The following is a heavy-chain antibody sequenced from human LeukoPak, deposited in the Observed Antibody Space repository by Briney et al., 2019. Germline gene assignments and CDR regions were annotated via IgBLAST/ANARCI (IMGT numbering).Heavy chain of an antibody. J-gene: IGHJ4*02. CDR3: AREDILTGYYDY. CDR1: GGSFSGYY. V-gene: IGHV4-34*01. Sequence: PSETLPLTCAVYGGSFSGYYWSWIRQPPGKGLEWIGEINHSGRTNYNPSLKSRVTISVDTSKNQFSLKLSSVTAADTAVYYCAREDILTGYYDYWGQGTLVTVSS. D-gene: IGHD3-9*01. CDR2: INHSGRT.